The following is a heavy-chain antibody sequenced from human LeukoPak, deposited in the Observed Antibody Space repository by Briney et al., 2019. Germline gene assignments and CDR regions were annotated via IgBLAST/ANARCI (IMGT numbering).Heavy chain of an antibody. CDR2: IGAAGAHT. Sequence: GGSLRLSFAASGFRFSYHGMHWVRQAPGKGLEFVSSIGAAGAHTFYADSVKGRFTISRDNFQSTMYLQMDGLRPEDSAVYYCARELGGTKTGGFDIWGQGTVVTVSS. D-gene: IGHD1-14*01. CDR1: GFRFSYHG. J-gene: IGHJ3*02. CDR3: ARELGGTKTGGFDI. V-gene: IGHV3-64*02.